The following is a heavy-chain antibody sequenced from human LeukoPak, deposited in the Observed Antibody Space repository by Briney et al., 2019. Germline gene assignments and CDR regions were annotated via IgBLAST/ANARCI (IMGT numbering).Heavy chain of an antibody. J-gene: IGHJ6*03. D-gene: IGHD3-10*01. CDR1: GYSISSGYY. Sequence: NPSETLSLTCTVSGYSISSGYYWGWIRQPPGKGLEWIGSIYHSGRTFYNPSLKSRVTISVDTSKNQFSLKLTSVTAADTAVYYCARERGWFGELYYYYYMDVWGKGTTVTISS. V-gene: IGHV4-38-2*02. CDR2: IYHSGRT. CDR3: ARERGWFGELYYYYYMDV.